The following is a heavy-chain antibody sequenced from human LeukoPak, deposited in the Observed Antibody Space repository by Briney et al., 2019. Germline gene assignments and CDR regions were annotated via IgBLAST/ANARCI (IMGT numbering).Heavy chain of an antibody. CDR3: ARVVAAAGEIHFDY. D-gene: IGHD6-13*01. Sequence: SETLSLTCTVSDGSISSYYWSWIRQPPGKGLEWIGYIYYSGSTNYNPSLKSRVTISVDTSKNQFSLKLSSVTAADTAVYYCARVVAAAGEIHFDYWGQGTLVTVSS. CDR2: IYYSGST. V-gene: IGHV4-59*01. J-gene: IGHJ4*02. CDR1: DGSISSYY.